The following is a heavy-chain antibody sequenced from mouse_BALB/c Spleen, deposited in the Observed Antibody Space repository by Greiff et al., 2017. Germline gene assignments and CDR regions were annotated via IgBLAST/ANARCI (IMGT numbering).Heavy chain of an antibody. Sequence: DVKLVESGGGLVKPGGSLKLSCAASGFTFSDYYMYWVRQTPEKRLEWVATISDGGSYTYYPDSVKGRFTISRDNAKNNLYLQMSSLKSEDTAMYYCARGNWDGARFAYWGQGTLVTVSA. CDR1: GFTFSDYY. J-gene: IGHJ3*01. CDR3: ARGNWDGARFAY. D-gene: IGHD4-1*01. CDR2: ISDGGSYT. V-gene: IGHV5-4*02.